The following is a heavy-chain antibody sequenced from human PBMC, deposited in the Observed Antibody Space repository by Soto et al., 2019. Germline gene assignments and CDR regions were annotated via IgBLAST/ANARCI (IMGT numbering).Heavy chain of an antibody. CDR3: AREQMYYYGSGSPPGNDYYGMDV. D-gene: IGHD3-10*01. CDR2: INHSGST. J-gene: IGHJ6*02. CDR1: GGSFSGYY. V-gene: IGHV4-34*01. Sequence: SATLSLTCAVYGGSFSGYYWSWIRQPPGKGLEWIGEINHSGSTNYNPSLKSRVTISVDTSKNQFSLKLSSVTAADTAVYYCAREQMYYYGSGSPPGNDYYGMDVWGQGTTVTVSS.